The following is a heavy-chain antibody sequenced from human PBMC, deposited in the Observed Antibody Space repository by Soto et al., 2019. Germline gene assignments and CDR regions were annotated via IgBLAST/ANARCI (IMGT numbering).Heavy chain of an antibody. CDR2: MNPNSGNT. J-gene: IGHJ6*02. Sequence: GASLKVSCKASGYTFTSYDINWVRQATGQGLEWMGWMNPNSGNTGYAQKFQGRVTMTRNTSISTAYMELSSLRSEDTAVYYCARIMLEYYYYYYGMDVWGQGTTVTVSS. D-gene: IGHD2-8*01. CDR3: ARIMLEYYYYYYGMDV. V-gene: IGHV1-8*01. CDR1: GYTFTSYD.